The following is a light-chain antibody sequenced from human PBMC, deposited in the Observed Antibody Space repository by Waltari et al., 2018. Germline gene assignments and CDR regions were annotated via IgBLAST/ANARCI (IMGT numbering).Light chain of an antibody. Sequence: SYELTQPPSVSVSPGQTASIPCSGDRLGDKYVCWYQQKPGQSPVLVISQLNKRPSGIPERFSGSNSGNTATLTISGTQAMDEADYYCQAWDSSTAHVVFGGGTKLTVL. J-gene: IGLJ2*01. V-gene: IGLV3-1*01. CDR1: RLGDKY. CDR2: QLN. CDR3: QAWDSSTAHVV.